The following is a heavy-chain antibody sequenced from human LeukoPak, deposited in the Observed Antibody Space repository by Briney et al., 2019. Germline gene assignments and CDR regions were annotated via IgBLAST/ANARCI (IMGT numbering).Heavy chain of an antibody. V-gene: IGHV3-23*01. J-gene: IGHJ6*03. CDR2: ISGSGGST. CDR1: GFTFSSYG. D-gene: IGHD6-19*01. CDR3: ANLPSIAVAGYYYYYYMDV. Sequence: GGSLRLSCAASGFTFSSYGMSWVRQAPGKGLEWVSAISGSGGSTYYADSVKGRFTISRDNSKNTLYLQMNSLRAEDTAVYYCANLPSIAVAGYYYYYYMDVWGKGTTVTISS.